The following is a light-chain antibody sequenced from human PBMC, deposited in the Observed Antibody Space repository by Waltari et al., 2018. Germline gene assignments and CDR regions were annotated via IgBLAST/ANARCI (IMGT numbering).Light chain of an antibody. CDR1: SSNIGSNY. J-gene: IGLJ3*02. CDR2: NNN. V-gene: IGLV1-51*01. CDR3: ATWDTSLGDLWV. Sequence: QSVLTQPPSVSAAPGQTVTISCSGSSSNIGSNYVSWSQHLPQTAPKVLIYNNNERPSGIPDRFSGSTSGTSATLVITGLQTGDEADYYCATWDTSLGDLWVFGGGTRLTVL.